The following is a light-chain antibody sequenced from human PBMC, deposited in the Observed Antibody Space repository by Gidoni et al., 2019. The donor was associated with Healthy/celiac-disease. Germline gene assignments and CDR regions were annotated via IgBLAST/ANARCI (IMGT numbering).Light chain of an antibody. Sequence: SYELNQPPSVSVSPGQTASITCSGDKVGDKYACWYQQKTGQSPLLVIYQDSKRPSGIPELFSGSNSGNTATLTISVTQSMDDADYYCQAWDSSTYVVFGGGTKLTVL. CDR1: KVGDKY. J-gene: IGLJ2*01. CDR3: QAWDSSTYVV. CDR2: QDS. V-gene: IGLV3-1*01.